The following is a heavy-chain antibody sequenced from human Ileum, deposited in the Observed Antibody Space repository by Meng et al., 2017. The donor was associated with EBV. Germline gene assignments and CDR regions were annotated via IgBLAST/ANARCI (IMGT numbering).Heavy chain of an antibody. Sequence: QWRLQQGGTGLLQPSATLSLTWAVYGGSVNDYFWTWLRQPPGKGLEWIGEIDQSGYTKFNPSLSSRATISRDTSNNQFSLRLNSVTAADTALYYCARYGRCNGNSFYCFDPWGQGTLVTVSS. CDR2: IDQSGYT. CDR3: ARYGRCNGNSFYCFDP. D-gene: IGHD4-23*01. V-gene: IGHV4-34*01. J-gene: IGHJ5*02. CDR1: GGSVNDYF.